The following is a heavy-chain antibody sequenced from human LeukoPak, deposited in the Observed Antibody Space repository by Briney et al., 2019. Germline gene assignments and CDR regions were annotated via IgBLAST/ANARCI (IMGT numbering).Heavy chain of an antibody. V-gene: IGHV4-59*01. Sequence: SETLSLTCTVSGGSISSYYWSWIRQPPGKGLEWIGYIYYGGSTNYNPSLKSRVTISVDTSKNQFSLKLSSVTAADTAVYYCARGSLEMATNYFDYWGQGTLVTVSS. D-gene: IGHD5-24*01. CDR1: GGSISSYY. CDR3: ARGSLEMATNYFDY. CDR2: IYYGGST. J-gene: IGHJ4*02.